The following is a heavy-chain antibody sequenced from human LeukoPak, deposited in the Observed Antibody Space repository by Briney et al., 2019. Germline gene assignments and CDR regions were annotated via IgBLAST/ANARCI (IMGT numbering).Heavy chain of an antibody. CDR3: ARDPGSYSDDAFDI. D-gene: IGHD1-26*01. Sequence: PGGFLRLSCAASGFTFSSYSMNWVRQAPGKGLEWVSYISSSSSTIYYADSVKGRFTISRDNAKNSLYLQMNSLRAEDTAVYYCARDPGSYSDDAFDIWGQGTMVTVSS. CDR1: GFTFSSYS. V-gene: IGHV3-48*01. J-gene: IGHJ3*02. CDR2: ISSSSSTI.